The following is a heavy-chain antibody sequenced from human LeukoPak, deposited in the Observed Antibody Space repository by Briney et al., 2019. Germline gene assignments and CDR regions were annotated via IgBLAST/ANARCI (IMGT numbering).Heavy chain of an antibody. Sequence: GGSLRLSCAASGFTFSSYSMNWVRQAPGKGLEWVSSISSSSSYIYYAGSVKGRFTISRDNAKNSLYLQMNSLRAEDTAVYYCARDPIAVAGKVFDYWGQGTLVTVSS. CDR2: ISSSSSYI. J-gene: IGHJ4*02. V-gene: IGHV3-21*01. CDR1: GFTFSSYS. CDR3: ARDPIAVAGKVFDY. D-gene: IGHD6-19*01.